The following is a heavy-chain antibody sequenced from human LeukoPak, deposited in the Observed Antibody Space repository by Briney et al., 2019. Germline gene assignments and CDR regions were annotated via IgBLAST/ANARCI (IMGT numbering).Heavy chain of an antibody. J-gene: IGHJ4*02. D-gene: IGHD1-26*01. CDR1: GGSFSGYY. CDR3: ARGLGREPTMGY. V-gene: IGHV4-34*01. Sequence: SETLSLTCAVYGGSFSGYYWSWIRQPPGKGLEWIGSTYYSGSTYYNPSLKSRVTISVDTSKNQFSLNLSSVTAADTPVYYCARGLGREPTMGYWGQGTLVPASP. CDR2: TYYSGST.